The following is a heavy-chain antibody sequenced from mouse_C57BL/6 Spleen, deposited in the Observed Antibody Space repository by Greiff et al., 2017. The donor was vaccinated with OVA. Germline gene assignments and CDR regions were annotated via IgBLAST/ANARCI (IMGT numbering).Heavy chain of an antibody. Sequence: VQLQQSGAELVKPGASVKLSCTASGFNINDYYMHWVKQRTEQGLEWIGRIDPEDGETKYAPKFQGKATITADTASNTAYLQLSSLTSEDTAVNYYAPIPSITAVVESYWGQGTTLTVSS. CDR1: GFNINDYY. J-gene: IGHJ2*01. CDR2: IDPEDGET. V-gene: IGHV14-2*01. D-gene: IGHD1-1*01. CDR3: APIPSITAVVESY.